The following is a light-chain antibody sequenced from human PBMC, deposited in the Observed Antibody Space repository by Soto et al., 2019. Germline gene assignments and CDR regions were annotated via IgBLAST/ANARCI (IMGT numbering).Light chain of an antibody. CDR1: QRISNY. CDR2: ASS. V-gene: IGKV1-39*01. CDR3: QHSDSTPLT. Sequence: DIQMSQSPSSLSASVGDRVTISCRASQRISNYLNWYQHKLGKAPKLLIYASSTLQSGVPSRFSGSGSGTDVTLTISCLRPEDFAVYYCQHSDSTPLTFGGGTKVEIK. J-gene: IGKJ4*01.